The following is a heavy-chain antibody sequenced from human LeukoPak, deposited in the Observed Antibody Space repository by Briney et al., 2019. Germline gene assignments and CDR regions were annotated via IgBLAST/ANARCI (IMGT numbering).Heavy chain of an antibody. Sequence: SETLSLTCTVSGGSISSHYWSWIRQPAGKGLEWIGRIYTSGSTNYNPSLKSRATMSVDTSKNQFSLKLSSVTAADTAVYYCARDPLYSSGWYALHNYYYYGMDVWGQGTTVTVSS. D-gene: IGHD6-19*01. V-gene: IGHV4-4*07. CDR1: GGSISSHY. CDR3: ARDPLYSSGWYALHNYYYYGMDV. J-gene: IGHJ6*02. CDR2: IYTSGST.